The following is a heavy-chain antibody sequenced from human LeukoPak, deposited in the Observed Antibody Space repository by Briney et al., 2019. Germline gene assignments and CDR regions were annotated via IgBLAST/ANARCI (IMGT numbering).Heavy chain of an antibody. CDR1: GFTFSNYN. J-gene: IGHJ4*02. V-gene: IGHV3-21*01. CDR2: ISSRGGYI. CDR3: ARGYSSSWYDLYYFDY. Sequence: GGSLRLSCAASGFTFSNYNINWVRQAPGKGLEWVSSISSRGGYIYYADSVKGRFAISADNAMNSLYLQMNSLRAEDTAVYYCARGYSSSWYDLYYFDYWGQGTLVTVSS. D-gene: IGHD6-13*01.